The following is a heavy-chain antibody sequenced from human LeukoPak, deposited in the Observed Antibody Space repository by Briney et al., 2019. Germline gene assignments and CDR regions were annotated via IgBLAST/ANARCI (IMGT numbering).Heavy chain of an antibody. CDR3: ASLRRKKANHFDY. D-gene: IGHD5/OR15-5a*01. Sequence: SETLSLTCAVYGGSFSGYYWSWIRQPPGKGLEWIGEINHSGSTNYNPSLKGRVTISVDTSKNQFSLKLSSVTAADTAVYYCASLRRKKANHFDYWGQGTLVTVSS. CDR1: GGSFSGYY. CDR2: INHSGST. J-gene: IGHJ4*02. V-gene: IGHV4-34*01.